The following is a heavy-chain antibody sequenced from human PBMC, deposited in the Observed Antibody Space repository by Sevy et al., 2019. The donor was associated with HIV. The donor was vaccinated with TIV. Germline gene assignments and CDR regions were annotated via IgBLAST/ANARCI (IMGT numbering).Heavy chain of an antibody. J-gene: IGHJ4*02. CDR1: GGSISSSSYY. CDR3: ARHDTMIVVVIGGGFDY. V-gene: IGHV4-39*01. Sequence: SETLSLTCTVSGGSISSSSYYWGWIRQPPGKGLEWIGSIYYSGSTYYNPSLKSRVTISVDTSKNQFSLKLSSVTAADTAVYYCARHDTMIVVVIGGGFDYWGQGTVVTVSS. D-gene: IGHD3-22*01. CDR2: IYYSGST.